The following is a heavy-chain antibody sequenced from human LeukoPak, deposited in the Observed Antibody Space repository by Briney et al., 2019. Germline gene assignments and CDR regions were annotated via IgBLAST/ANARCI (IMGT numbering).Heavy chain of an antibody. V-gene: IGHV5-51*01. Sequence: GESLQISCKGSGYSFASYWIGWVRQMSGKGLEWMGIMHPGDSDTRYSPSFQGQVTISADKSISTAYLQWSSLKVSDTAMYYCARHPFFYESSGYPSYFDYWGQGTLVTVSS. CDR1: GYSFASYW. CDR3: ARHPFFYESSGYPSYFDY. CDR2: MHPGDSDT. D-gene: IGHD3-22*01. J-gene: IGHJ4*02.